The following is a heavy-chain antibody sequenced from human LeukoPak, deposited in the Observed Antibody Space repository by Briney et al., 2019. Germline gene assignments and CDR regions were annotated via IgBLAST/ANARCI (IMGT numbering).Heavy chain of an antibody. J-gene: IGHJ6*03. CDR3: ARAKAGTRYYYYYMDV. V-gene: IGHV3-53*05. CDR1: GFSFSVYA. CDR2: IYSGGST. Sequence: GGSLRLSCAASGFSFSVYAMNWVRQPPGKGLEWIAVIYSGGSTYYADSVKGRFTISRDTSKNTLYLQMNSLRAEDTAVYYCARAKAGTRYYYYYMDVWGKGTTVTVS. D-gene: IGHD6-13*01.